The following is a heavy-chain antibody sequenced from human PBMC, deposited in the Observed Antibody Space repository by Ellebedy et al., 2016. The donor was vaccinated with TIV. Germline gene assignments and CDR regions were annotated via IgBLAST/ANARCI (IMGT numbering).Heavy chain of an antibody. Sequence: SETLSLXXTVSGGSISSSSYDWGWIRQPPGKGLEWIGYIYYSGSTYYNPSLKSRVTISVDTSKNQFSLKLSSVTAADTAVYYCARGAGGDLAVAATPDWFDPWGQGTLVTVSS. CDR2: IYYSGST. J-gene: IGHJ5*02. D-gene: IGHD2-15*01. V-gene: IGHV4-31*03. CDR3: ARGAGGDLAVAATPDWFDP. CDR1: GGSISSSSYD.